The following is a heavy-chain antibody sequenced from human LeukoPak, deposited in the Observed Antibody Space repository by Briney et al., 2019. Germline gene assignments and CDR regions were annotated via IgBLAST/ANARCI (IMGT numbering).Heavy chain of an antibody. CDR2: IYYSGST. V-gene: IGHV4-30-4*08. CDR1: GGSISSGDYY. J-gene: IGHJ4*02. Sequence: SETLSLTCTVSGGSISSGDYYWSWIRQPPGKGLGWIGYIYYSGSTYYNPSLKSRVTISVDTSKNQFSLKLSSVTAADTAVYYCARESNKVVRGVIITPAFDYWGQGTLVTVSS. CDR3: ARESNKVVRGVIITPAFDY. D-gene: IGHD3-10*01.